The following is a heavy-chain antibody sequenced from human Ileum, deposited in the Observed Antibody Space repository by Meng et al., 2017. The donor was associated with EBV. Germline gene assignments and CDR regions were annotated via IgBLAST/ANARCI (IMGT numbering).Heavy chain of an antibody. CDR2: TYYRSKWYN. CDR3: ARDSSSSAYSPFDY. J-gene: IGHJ4*02. V-gene: IGHV6-1*02. D-gene: IGHD3-22*01. Sequence: VPLVQSGQGLVKPSLTLSLTCAIYGDRVSSNSAAGNWIRQSPSRGREWLGRTYYRSKWYNDYAVSVKSRITINPDTSKNQFSLQLNSVTPEDTAVYYCARDSSSSAYSPFDYWGQGTLVTVSS. CDR1: GDRVSSNSAA.